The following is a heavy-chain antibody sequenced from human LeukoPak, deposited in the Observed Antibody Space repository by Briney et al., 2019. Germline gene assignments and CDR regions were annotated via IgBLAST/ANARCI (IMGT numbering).Heavy chain of an antibody. CDR2: ISTKSNI. J-gene: IGHJ4*02. CDR1: GFTLSSYT. D-gene: IGHD2-2*01. Sequence: PGGSLRLSCAASGFTLSSYTMNWVRQAPGKGLEWVSSISTKSNIYYADSVKGRFTISRDNTKNSLYLQMNSLRAEDTAVYYCAREESSSSGYYFDYWGQGTLVTVSS. V-gene: IGHV3-21*01. CDR3: AREESSSSGYYFDY.